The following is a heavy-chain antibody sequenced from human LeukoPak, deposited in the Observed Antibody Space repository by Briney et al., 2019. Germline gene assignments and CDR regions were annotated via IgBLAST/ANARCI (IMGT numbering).Heavy chain of an antibody. CDR1: GGTFSSYA. CDR2: IIPIFGTA. CDR3: ARPRLRNYYDSSGYSNYGAFDI. V-gene: IGHV1-69*13. D-gene: IGHD3-22*01. Sequence: ASVKVSCKASGGTFSSYAISWVRQAPGQGLEWMGGIIPIFGTANYAQKFQGRVTIPADESTSTAYMELSSLRSEDTAVYYCARPRLRNYYDSSGYSNYGAFDIWGQGTMVTVSS. J-gene: IGHJ3*02.